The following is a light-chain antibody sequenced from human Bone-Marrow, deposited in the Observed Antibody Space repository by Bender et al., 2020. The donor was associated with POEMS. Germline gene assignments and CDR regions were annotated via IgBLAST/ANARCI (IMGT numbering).Light chain of an antibody. CDR2: GYN. Sequence: QSVLTQPPSTSGTPGQRATIFCSGSNSNIGSHYVSWYQHLPGTAPKLLIYGYNNRPSGVPDRFSGSKSGTSASLAITGLQAEDEGDYYCQSYDNSLGGWVFGGGTKLTVL. J-gene: IGLJ3*02. V-gene: IGLV1-40*01. CDR3: QSYDNSLGGWV. CDR1: NSNIGSHY.